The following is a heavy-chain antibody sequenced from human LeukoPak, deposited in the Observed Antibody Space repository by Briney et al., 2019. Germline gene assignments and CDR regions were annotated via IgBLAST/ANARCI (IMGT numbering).Heavy chain of an antibody. V-gene: IGHV3-11*05. Sequence: PGGSLRLSCAASGFTFSNAWMSWVRQAPGKGLEWVSYISSTSSYTNYAVSVKGRFTISRDNAKNSLYLQMNSLRAEDTAVYYCARGVDLVGELDYWGQGSLVTVSS. CDR1: GFTFSNAW. J-gene: IGHJ4*02. CDR3: ARGVDLVGELDY. D-gene: IGHD1-26*01. CDR2: ISSTSSYT.